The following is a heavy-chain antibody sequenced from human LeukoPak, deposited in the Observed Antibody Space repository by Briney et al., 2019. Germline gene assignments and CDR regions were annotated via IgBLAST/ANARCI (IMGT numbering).Heavy chain of an antibody. CDR2: IYNSGST. J-gene: IGHJ6*02. Sequence: SETLSLTCTVSGGSISSYYWSWIRQPAGKGLEWIGRIYNSGSTNYNPSLKSRVTMSGDTSKKQFSLKMRSVNAAETAVYYCARATPPYGSGSPSLYYYGMDVWGQGTTVTVSS. CDR1: GGSISSYY. D-gene: IGHD3-10*01. V-gene: IGHV4-4*07. CDR3: ARATPPYGSGSPSLYYYGMDV.